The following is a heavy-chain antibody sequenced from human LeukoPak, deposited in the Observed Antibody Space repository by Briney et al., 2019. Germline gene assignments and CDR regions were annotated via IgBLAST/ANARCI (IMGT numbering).Heavy chain of an antibody. CDR3: VRCSFLKGIHEDDALDI. CDR2: INSYSGST. D-gene: IGHD5-18*01. J-gene: IGHJ3*02. CDR1: GYIFLNYG. V-gene: IGHV1-18*01. Sequence: ASMKVSCKASGYIFLNYGITWVRQAPGQGLEWMGWINSYSGSTKYAQKFQGRVTMTTDISTSTAYMDLRSLRSDDTAVYHCVRCSFLKGIHEDDALDIWRQGTMVTVSS.